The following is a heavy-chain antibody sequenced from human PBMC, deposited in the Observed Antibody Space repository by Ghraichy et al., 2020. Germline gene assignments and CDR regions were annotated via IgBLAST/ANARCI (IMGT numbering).Heavy chain of an antibody. Sequence: SETLSLTCTVSGGSISSYYWSWIRQPAGKGLEWIGRIYTSGSTNYNPSLKSRVTMSVDTSKIQFSLRLSSVTAADTAVYYCAREYGSGSYSVSGLYWFDPWGQGTLVTVSS. CDR1: GGSISSYY. V-gene: IGHV4-4*07. D-gene: IGHD3-10*01. CDR2: IYTSGST. CDR3: AREYGSGSYSVSGLYWFDP. J-gene: IGHJ5*02.